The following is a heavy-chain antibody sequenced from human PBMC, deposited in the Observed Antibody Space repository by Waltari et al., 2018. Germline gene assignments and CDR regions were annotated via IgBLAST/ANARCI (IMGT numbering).Heavy chain of an antibody. CDR1: GFSFSSYW. CDR2: IKQDGSEK. V-gene: IGHV3-7*03. CDR3: ARIYYGDYVVY. D-gene: IGHD4-17*01. J-gene: IGHJ4*02. Sequence: EVQLVESGGGVVQPGGSLRLSCAASGFSFSSYWMSWVRQAPGKGLEWVANIKQDGSEKYYVDSVKGRFTISRDNAKNSLYLQMNSLRAEDTAVYYCARIYYGDYVVYWGQGTLVTVSS.